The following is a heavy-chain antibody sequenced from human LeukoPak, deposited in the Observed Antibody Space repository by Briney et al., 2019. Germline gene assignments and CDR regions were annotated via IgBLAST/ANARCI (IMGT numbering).Heavy chain of an antibody. D-gene: IGHD3-3*01. V-gene: IGHV3-66*04. CDR2: IFREGTT. CDR3: AKQYDFWSGYYEYVGYFDY. J-gene: IGHJ4*02. Sequence: GGSLRLSCAASGFTVITSYMSWVRQAPGKGLEWVSVIFREGTTYYADSVKGRFTISRDNSKNTLYLQMNSLRAEDTAVYYCAKQYDFWSGYYEYVGYFDYWGQGTLVTVSS. CDR1: GFTVITSY.